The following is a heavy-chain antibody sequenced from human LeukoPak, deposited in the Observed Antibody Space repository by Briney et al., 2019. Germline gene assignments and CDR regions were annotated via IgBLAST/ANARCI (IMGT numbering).Heavy chain of an antibody. Sequence: PSETLSLTCAVSGGSISSYYWSWIRQPAAKGLEWVGRIYTSESTNYNPSLKSRVTMSVDTSKNQFSLKLSSVTAADTAVYYCARVMDSSYYCDSSGYPGDAFDIWGQGTMVTVSS. J-gene: IGHJ3*02. CDR3: ARVMDSSYYCDSSGYPGDAFDI. D-gene: IGHD3-22*01. CDR1: GGSISSYY. V-gene: IGHV4-59*10. CDR2: IYTSEST.